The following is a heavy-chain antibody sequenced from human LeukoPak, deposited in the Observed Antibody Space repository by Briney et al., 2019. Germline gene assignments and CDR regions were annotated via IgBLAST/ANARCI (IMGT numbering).Heavy chain of an antibody. CDR1: GGSISSGSYY. Sequence: SETLSLTCTVSGGSISSGSYYWSWIRQPAGKGLEWIGRIYTSGNTNYNPSLKSRVTMSVDTSKNQFSLKLSSVTAADTAVYYCARRMTPMTTGWLYWYFDLWGRGTLVTVSS. J-gene: IGHJ2*01. CDR2: IYTSGNT. V-gene: IGHV4-61*02. CDR3: ARRMTPMTTGWLYWYFDL. D-gene: IGHD4-17*01.